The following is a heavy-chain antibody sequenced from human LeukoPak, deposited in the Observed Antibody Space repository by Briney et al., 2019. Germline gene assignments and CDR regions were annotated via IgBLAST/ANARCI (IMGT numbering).Heavy chain of an antibody. J-gene: IGHJ4*02. CDR3: TKGGSYGPLDY. Sequence: GGSLRLSCAASGFTFSNCAMSWVRQPPGKGLEWVAAISDSGGDTIYTDSVKDRFTISRDNSKNTLYLQMNSLRADDTAVYYCTKGGSYGPLDYWGQGTLVTVSS. CDR2: ISDSGGDT. V-gene: IGHV3-23*01. CDR1: GFTFSNCA. D-gene: IGHD1-26*01.